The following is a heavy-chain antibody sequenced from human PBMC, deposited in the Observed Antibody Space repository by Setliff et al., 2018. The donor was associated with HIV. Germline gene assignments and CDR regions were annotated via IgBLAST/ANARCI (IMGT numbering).Heavy chain of an antibody. CDR3: TTEFPLSSPYYYDSSGYYY. V-gene: IGHV1-24*01. CDR2: FDPEDGET. Sequence: ASVKVSCKVSGYTLSELSMHWVRQAPGKGLEWMGGFDPEDGETIYAQKFQGRVTMTEDTSTDTAYMELRSLRSEDTAVYYCTTEFPLSSPYYYDSSGYYYWGQGTLVTVSS. D-gene: IGHD3-22*01. J-gene: IGHJ4*02. CDR1: GYTLSELS.